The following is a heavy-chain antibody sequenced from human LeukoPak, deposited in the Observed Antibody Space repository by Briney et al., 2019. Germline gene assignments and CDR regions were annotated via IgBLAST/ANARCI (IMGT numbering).Heavy chain of an antibody. CDR3: AARLRYFDWLFDP. CDR2: IVVGSGNT. CDR1: GFTFTSSA. V-gene: IGHV1-58*02. D-gene: IGHD3-9*01. Sequence: SVKVSCKASGFTFTSSAMQWVRQARGQRLEWIGWIVVGSGNTNYAQKFQERVTITRDMSTSTAYMELSSLRSEDTAVYYCAARLRYFDWLFDPWGQGALVTVSS. J-gene: IGHJ5*02.